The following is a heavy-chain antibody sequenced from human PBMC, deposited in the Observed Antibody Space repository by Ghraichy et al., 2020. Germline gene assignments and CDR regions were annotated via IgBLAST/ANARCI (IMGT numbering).Heavy chain of an antibody. CDR2: ISGSGGST. J-gene: IGHJ6*03. D-gene: IGHD6-25*01. CDR1: VFTFSSYA. V-gene: IGHV3-23*01. CDR3: AKSGFYYYYMDV. Sequence: GGSRRLSCAASVFTFSSYAMSWVRQAPGKGLEWVSAISGSGGSTYYADSVKGRFTISRDNSKNTLYLQMNSLRAEDTAVYYCAKSGFYYYYMDVWGKGTTVTVSS.